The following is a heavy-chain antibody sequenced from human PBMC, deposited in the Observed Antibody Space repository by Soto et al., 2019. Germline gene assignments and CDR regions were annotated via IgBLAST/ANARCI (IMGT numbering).Heavy chain of an antibody. J-gene: IGHJ4*02. Sequence: EVQLLESGGGLVQPGGSLRLSCAASVTSRFTYDTYSMGWVRQAPGKGLEWVSAISGSGESTYYADSVKGRFTVSRDNAKNTLSLQMNSLRAEDTALYYCTLYDYIWASYTSLDYWGQRTLFTVSS. CDR1: VTSRFTYDTYS. CDR2: ISGSGEST. V-gene: IGHV3-23*01. D-gene: IGHD3-16*01. CDR3: TLYDYIWASYTSLDY.